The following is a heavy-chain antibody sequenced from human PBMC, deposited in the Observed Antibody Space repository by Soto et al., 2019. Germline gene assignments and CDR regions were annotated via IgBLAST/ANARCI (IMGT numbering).Heavy chain of an antibody. V-gene: IGHV3-30-3*01. CDR3: ARGGTYYDILTGIPAGRDY. CDR2: ISYDGSNK. J-gene: IGHJ4*02. Sequence: GGSLRLSCAASGFTFSSYAMHWVRQAPGKGLEWVAVISYDGSNKYYADSVKGRFTISRDNSKNTLYLQMNSLRAEDTAVYYCARGGTYYDILTGIPAGRDYWGQGTLVTVSS. D-gene: IGHD3-9*01. CDR1: GFTFSSYA.